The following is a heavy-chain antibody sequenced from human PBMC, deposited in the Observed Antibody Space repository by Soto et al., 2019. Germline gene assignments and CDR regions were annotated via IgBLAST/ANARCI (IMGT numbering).Heavy chain of an antibody. J-gene: IGHJ6*02. CDR2: IYYSGST. CDR1: GGSMSSYY. CDR3: ARDYSSTPQGYYGMDV. V-gene: IGHV4-59*12. D-gene: IGHD6-13*01. Sequence: PSETLSLTCTVSGGSMSSYYWSWIRQPPGKGLEWIGYIYYSGSTNYNPSLKSRVTISVDTSKDQFSLKLSSVTAADTAVYYCARDYSSTPQGYYGMDVWGQGTTVTVSS.